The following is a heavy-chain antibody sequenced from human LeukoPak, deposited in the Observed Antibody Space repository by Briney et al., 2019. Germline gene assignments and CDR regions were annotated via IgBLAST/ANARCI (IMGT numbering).Heavy chain of an antibody. CDR3: ARSGYYDSSGYRDDAFDI. CDR2: IYYSGST. J-gene: IGHJ3*02. D-gene: IGHD3-22*01. V-gene: IGHV4-61*08. Sequence: SETLSLTCTVSGGSISSGDYYWSWIRQPPGKGLEWIGYIYYSGSTNYNPSLKSRVTISVDTSKNQFSLKLSSVTAADTAVYYCARSGYYDSSGYRDDAFDIWGQGTMVTVSS. CDR1: GGSISSGDYY.